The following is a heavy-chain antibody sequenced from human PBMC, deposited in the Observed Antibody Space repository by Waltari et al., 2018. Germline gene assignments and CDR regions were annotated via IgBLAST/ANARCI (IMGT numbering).Heavy chain of an antibody. Sequence: EVQLVESGGGLVQPGGSLRLSCAASGFTFSSYWLCWVRQAPGKGLEWVANIKQDGSEKYYVDSVKGRFTISRDNAKNSLYLQMNSLRAEDTAVYYCASTVAGPDYFDYWGQGTLVTVSS. CDR3: ASTVAGPDYFDY. D-gene: IGHD6-19*01. J-gene: IGHJ4*02. V-gene: IGHV3-7*01. CDR1: GFTFSSYW. CDR2: IKQDGSEK.